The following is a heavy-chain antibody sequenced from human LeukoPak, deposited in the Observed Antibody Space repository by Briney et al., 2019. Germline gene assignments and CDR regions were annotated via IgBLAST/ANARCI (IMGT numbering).Heavy chain of an antibody. D-gene: IGHD1-1*01. V-gene: IGHV1-2*04. CDR2: INPNSGGT. CDR3: ARALGRRTTGTTTYYYYGMDV. CDR1: GYTFTGYY. J-gene: IGHJ6*02. Sequence: GASVKVSCKASGYTFTGYYMHWVRQAPGQGLEWMGWINPNSGGTNYAQKFQGWVTMTGDTSISTAYMELSRLRSDDTAVYYCARALGRRTTGTTTYYYYGMDVWGQGTTVTVSS.